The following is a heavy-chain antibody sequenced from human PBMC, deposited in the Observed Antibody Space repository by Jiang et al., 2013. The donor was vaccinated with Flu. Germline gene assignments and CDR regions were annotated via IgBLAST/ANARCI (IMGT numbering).Heavy chain of an antibody. D-gene: IGHD5-18*01. CDR1: SDA. CDR2: ISGSGDNT. Sequence: SDAMSWVRQGPGKGLEWVSVISGSGDNTYYADSVKGRFTISRDNSKNTLYLQMNSLRAEDTAVYYCARAPGYIYGRLAHWGQGTRVTVSS. CDR3: ARAPGYIYGRLAH. J-gene: IGHJ4*02. V-gene: IGHV3-23*01.